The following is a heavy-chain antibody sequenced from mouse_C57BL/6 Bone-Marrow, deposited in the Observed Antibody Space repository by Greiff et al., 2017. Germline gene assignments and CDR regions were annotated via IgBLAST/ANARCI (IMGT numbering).Heavy chain of an antibody. D-gene: IGHD1-1*02. J-gene: IGHJ4*01. CDR1: GYTFTDYY. CDR3: ARSWVDAMDD. CDR2: IHPYNGGP. V-gene: IGHV1-19*01. Sequence: VQLQQSGPVLVKPGASVKMSCKASGYTFTDYYMNWVKQSHGKSLEWIGVIHPYNGGPSYNQKFKGKATLTVDKSSSTAYMELNSLTSEDSAVYYCARSWVDAMDDWGQGTSGTVSS.